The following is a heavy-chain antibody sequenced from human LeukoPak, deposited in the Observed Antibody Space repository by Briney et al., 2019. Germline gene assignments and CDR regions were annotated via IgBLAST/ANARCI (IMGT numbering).Heavy chain of an antibody. CDR1: GYTFTSYA. V-gene: IGHV1-18*01. J-gene: IGHJ5*02. D-gene: IGHD6-13*01. CDR3: ARFSLGAAAAGFDP. CDR2: ISTYNDDS. Sequence: ASVKVSCKASGYTFTSYAFSWVRQAPGQGLEWMGWISTYNDDSIYAQNFQGRFTMTTDTSTSTAYMDLRGLRFDDTAVYYCARFSLGAAAAGFDPWGQGTLVTVSS.